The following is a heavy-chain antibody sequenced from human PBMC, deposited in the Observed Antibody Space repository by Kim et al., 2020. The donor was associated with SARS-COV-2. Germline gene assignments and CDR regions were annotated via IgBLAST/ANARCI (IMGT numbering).Heavy chain of an antibody. D-gene: IGHD2-21*02. V-gene: IGHV4-31*03. CDR2: IYYSGST. CDR3: ARGPVVTAILVYFDY. CDR1: GGSISSGGYY. Sequence: SETLSLTCTVSGGSISSGGYYWSWIRQHPGKGLEWIGYIYYSGSTYYNPSLKSRVTISVDTSKNQFSLKLSSVTAADTAVYYCARGPVVTAILVYFDYWGQGTLVTVSS. J-gene: IGHJ4*02.